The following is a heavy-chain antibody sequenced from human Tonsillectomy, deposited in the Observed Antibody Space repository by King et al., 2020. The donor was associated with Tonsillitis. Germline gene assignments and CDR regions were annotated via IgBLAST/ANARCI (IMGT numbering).Heavy chain of an antibody. D-gene: IGHD3-10*01. CDR3: ARDRIIMVRGEPPANFDL. CDR2: INPSGGTT. Sequence: VQLVESGAEVKKPGASVKVSCKASGYTFTSYYMHWVRQAPGQGLEWMGIINPSGGTTSYAQKFQGRVTMTRDTSTSTVYMELSSLRSEDTAVYYCARDRIIMVRGEPPANFDLWGRGTLVTVSS. CDR1: GYTFTSYY. V-gene: IGHV1-46*01. J-gene: IGHJ2*01.